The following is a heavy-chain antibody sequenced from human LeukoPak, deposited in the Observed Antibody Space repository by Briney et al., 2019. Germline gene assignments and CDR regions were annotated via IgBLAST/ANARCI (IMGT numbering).Heavy chain of an antibody. CDR1: GGSFSGYY. Sequence: SETLSLTCAVYGGSFSGYYWSWIRQPPGKGLEWIGEINHSGSTNYNPSLKSRVTISVDTSKNQFSLKLSSVTAADTAVYYCARALGYFDWLLPYYFDYWGQGTLVTVSS. CDR2: INHSGST. J-gene: IGHJ4*02. V-gene: IGHV4-34*01. CDR3: ARALGYFDWLLPYYFDY. D-gene: IGHD3-9*01.